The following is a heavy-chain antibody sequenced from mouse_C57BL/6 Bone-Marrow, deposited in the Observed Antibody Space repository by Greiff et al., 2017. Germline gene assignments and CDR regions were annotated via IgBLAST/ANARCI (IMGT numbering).Heavy chain of an antibody. V-gene: IGHV1-75*01. Sequence: VQLQQSGPELVKPGASVKISCKASGYTFTDYYINWVKQRPGQGLEWIGWIFPGSGSTYYNEKFKGKATLTVDKSSSTACMLLSSLTSEDSAVYFCAIRGYDYDGFAYWGQGTLVTVSA. CDR3: AIRGYDYDGFAY. CDR2: IFPGSGST. D-gene: IGHD2-4*01. CDR1: GYTFTDYY. J-gene: IGHJ3*01.